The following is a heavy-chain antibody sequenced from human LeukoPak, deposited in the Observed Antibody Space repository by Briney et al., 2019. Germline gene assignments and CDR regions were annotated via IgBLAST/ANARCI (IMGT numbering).Heavy chain of an antibody. CDR3: ARNGAIAARPSLGYYYMDV. J-gene: IGHJ6*03. CDR2: INPHNGGT. Sequence: GAAVKVSCEASGYTFTDYYMHWVRQAPGQGLEWMGWINPHNGGTNYAQKFQGRVTMTRDTSISTAYMELNRLRSDDTAVYYCARNGAIAARPSLGYYYMDVWGKGTTVTVSS. D-gene: IGHD6-6*01. V-gene: IGHV1-2*02. CDR1: GYTFTDYY.